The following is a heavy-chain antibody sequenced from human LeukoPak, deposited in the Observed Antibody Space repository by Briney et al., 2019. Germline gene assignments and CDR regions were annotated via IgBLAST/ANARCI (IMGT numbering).Heavy chain of an antibody. V-gene: IGHV3-7*01. D-gene: IGHD3-3*01. J-gene: IGHJ4*02. CDR1: GFSFSPYC. CDR3: AKLVGMDYDFWSGTVDY. Sequence: PGGSLRLSRTAAGFSFSPYCLTWVRHSPGKGLEWVANIKPDGSERQYVESVKGRFTISRDNSKNTLYLQMNSLRAEDTAVYYCAKLVGMDYDFWSGTVDYWGQGTLVTVSS. CDR2: IKPDGSER.